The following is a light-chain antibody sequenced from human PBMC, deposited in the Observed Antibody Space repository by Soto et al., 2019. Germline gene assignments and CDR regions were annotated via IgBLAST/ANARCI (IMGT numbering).Light chain of an antibody. V-gene: IGLV2-14*03. Sequence: QSALTQPASLSGSPGQSITISCTGTSTDIGFYNYVSWYQQHPGKATKLMIFDVSYRPSGISDRFSGSKSGNTASLTISGLQPEDEADYYCSSYGASSTLFGGGTKVTVL. CDR2: DVS. CDR1: STDIGFYNY. CDR3: SSYGASSTL. J-gene: IGLJ2*01.